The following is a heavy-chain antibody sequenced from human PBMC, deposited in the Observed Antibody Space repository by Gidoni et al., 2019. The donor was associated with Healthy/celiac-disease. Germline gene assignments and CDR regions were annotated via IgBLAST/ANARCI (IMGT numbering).Heavy chain of an antibody. CDR3: ARGGNWYNWFDP. V-gene: IGHV4-4*02. CDR1: GGSISRSNW. D-gene: IGHD1-1*01. J-gene: IGHJ5*02. CDR2: IYHSGST. Sequence: QVQLHASGPGLVKPSGPLSLSCAVSGGSISRSNWWSWVRQPPGKGLEWIGEIYHSGSTNYNPSRKSRVTISVDKSKNQFSLKLSSETAADTAVYYCARGGNWYNWFDPWGQGTLVTVSS.